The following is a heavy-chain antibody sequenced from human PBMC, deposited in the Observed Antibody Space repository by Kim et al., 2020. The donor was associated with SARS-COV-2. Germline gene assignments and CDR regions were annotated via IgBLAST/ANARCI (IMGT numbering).Heavy chain of an antibody. J-gene: IGHJ6*02. CDR2: IYSGGST. Sequence: GGSLRLSCAASGFTVSSNYMSWVRQAPGKGLEWVSVIYSGGSTYYADSVKGRFTISRHNSKNTLYLQMNSLRAEDTAVYYCARDERSSGWSRYYYGMDVWGQGTTVTVSS. V-gene: IGHV3-53*04. D-gene: IGHD6-19*01. CDR3: ARDERSSGWSRYYYGMDV. CDR1: GFTVSSNY.